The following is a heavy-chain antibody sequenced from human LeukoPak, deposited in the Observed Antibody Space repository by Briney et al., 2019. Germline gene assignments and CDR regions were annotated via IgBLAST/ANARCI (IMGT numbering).Heavy chain of an antibody. CDR3: ARDPYRFLEWLYDYYYGMDV. D-gene: IGHD3-3*01. CDR2: ISSSSSTI. Sequence: GGSLRLSCAASGFTLSSYSMNWVRQAPGKGLEWVSYISSSSSTIYYADSVKGRFTTSRDNAKNSLYLQMNSLRAEDTAVYYCARDPYRFLEWLYDYYYGMDVWGQGTTVTVSS. J-gene: IGHJ6*02. V-gene: IGHV3-48*01. CDR1: GFTLSSYS.